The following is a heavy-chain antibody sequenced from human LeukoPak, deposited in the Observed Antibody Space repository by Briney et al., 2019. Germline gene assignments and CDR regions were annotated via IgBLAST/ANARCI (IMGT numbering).Heavy chain of an antibody. CDR3: ARAEGSGSGAYTLDY. D-gene: IGHD3-10*01. CDR1: GGSTINYF. CDR2: IYTSGTT. Sequence: PSETLSLTCTVSGGSTINYFRGWIRQPAGGGLEWIGHIYTSGTTHYNPSLKNRVTISLDTTKSQFSLQLNSVTAADSAVYYCARAEGSGSGAYTLDYWGQGILVTVSS. J-gene: IGHJ4*02. V-gene: IGHV4-4*07.